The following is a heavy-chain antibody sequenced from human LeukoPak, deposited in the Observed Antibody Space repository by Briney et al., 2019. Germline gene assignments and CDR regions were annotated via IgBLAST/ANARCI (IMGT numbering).Heavy chain of an antibody. CDR1: VGSISSYY. V-gene: IGHV4-59*01. CDR3: ARDTWTYGSSMDV. D-gene: IGHD1-7*01. J-gene: IGHJ6*02. CDR2: IYYSCST. Sequence: SETLSLTCSVSVGSISSYYWSWIRQPPGKGLELIGYIYYSCSTNYNPSRKSRFTISVDTSKNQLSLKLSSVTAADKAVYYCARDTWTYGSSMDVWGQGTTVTVSS.